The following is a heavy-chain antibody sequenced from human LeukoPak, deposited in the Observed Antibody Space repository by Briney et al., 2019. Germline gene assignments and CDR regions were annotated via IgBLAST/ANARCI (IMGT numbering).Heavy chain of an antibody. J-gene: IGHJ6*03. D-gene: IGHD2-15*01. CDR1: GYTLTELS. V-gene: IGHV1-24*01. CDR2: FDPEDDET. CDR3: ATNRRVVVAPYYYNYMDV. Sequence: GASVKVSCKVSGYTLTELSMHWVRQAPGKGLEWMGRFDPEDDETIYAQKFQGRVTMTEDTSTDTAYMDLSSLRSEDTAVYYCATNRRVVVAPYYYNYMDVWGKGTTVTISS.